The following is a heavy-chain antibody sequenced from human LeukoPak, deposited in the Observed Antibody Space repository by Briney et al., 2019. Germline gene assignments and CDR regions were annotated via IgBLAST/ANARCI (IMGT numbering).Heavy chain of an antibody. J-gene: IGHJ4*02. D-gene: IGHD1-26*01. CDR1: GYTFTGYY. Sequence: ASVNVSCKASGYTFTGYYIHWVRQAPGQGLEWMGWINPNSGGTNYAQKLQGRVTMTTDTSTSTAYMELRSLRSDDTAVYYCARMELPYYFDYWGQGTLVTVSS. CDR3: ARMELPYYFDY. V-gene: IGHV1-2*02. CDR2: INPNSGGT.